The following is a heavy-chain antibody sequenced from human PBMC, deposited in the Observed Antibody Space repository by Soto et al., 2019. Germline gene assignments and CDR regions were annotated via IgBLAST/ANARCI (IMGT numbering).Heavy chain of an antibody. V-gene: IGHV4-34*01. CDR1: GGSFSGYY. CDR3: ARTLPYGSGSYYIRGAAFDI. CDR2: IYHSGST. D-gene: IGHD3-10*01. J-gene: IGHJ3*02. Sequence: QVQLQQWGAGLLKPSETLSLTCAVYGGSFSGYYWSWIRQPPGKGLEWIGEIYHSGSTNYNPSLKSRVTISVDTSKNQFSLKLSSVTAADTAVYYCARTLPYGSGSYYIRGAAFDIWGQGTMVTVSS.